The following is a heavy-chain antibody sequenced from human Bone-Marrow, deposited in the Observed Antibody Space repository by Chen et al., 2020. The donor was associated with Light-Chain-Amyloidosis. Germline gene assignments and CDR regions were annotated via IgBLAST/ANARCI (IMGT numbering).Heavy chain of an antibody. CDR2: SEHEYDKT. CDR3: ATRWDAFDI. J-gene: IGHJ3*02. D-gene: IGHD6-13*01. Sequence: QVQLVQSGAEVKRPGASVKVACRVSGDTLTELSVHWVRQPPGKGLEWVGGSEHEYDKTSYSQKCQGRVTMTGDTSTDTAYMELSSLTSDDTAVYFCATRWDAFDIWGQGTLVTVSS. V-gene: IGHV1-24*01. CDR1: GDTLTELS.